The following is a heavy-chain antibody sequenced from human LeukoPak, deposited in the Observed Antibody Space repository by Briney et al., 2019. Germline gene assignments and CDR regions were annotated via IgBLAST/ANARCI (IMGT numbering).Heavy chain of an antibody. Sequence: KPSETLSLTCTVSGGSISGSSYYWGWIRQPPGKGLEWIGSIYYSGSTYYNPSLKSRFTISVDTSKNQFSLKLSSVTAADTAVYYCARERLGYFQHWGQGTLVTVSS. J-gene: IGHJ1*01. D-gene: IGHD5-12*01. V-gene: IGHV4-39*02. CDR2: IYYSGST. CDR1: GGSISGSSYY. CDR3: ARERLGYFQH.